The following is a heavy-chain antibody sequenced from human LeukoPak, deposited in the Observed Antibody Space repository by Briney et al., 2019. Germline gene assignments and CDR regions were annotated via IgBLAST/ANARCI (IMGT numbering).Heavy chain of an antibody. V-gene: IGHV4-39*01. CDR2: IYYSGST. CDR3: ARQEYRPNWFDP. J-gene: IGHJ5*02. Sequence: SETLSLTCTVSGGSISSSSYYWGWIRQPPGKGLEWIGSIYYSGSTYYNPSLKSRVTISVDTSKNQFSLKVSSVTAADTAVYYCARQEYRPNWFDPWGQGTLVTVSS. CDR1: GGSISSSSYY. D-gene: IGHD6-6*01.